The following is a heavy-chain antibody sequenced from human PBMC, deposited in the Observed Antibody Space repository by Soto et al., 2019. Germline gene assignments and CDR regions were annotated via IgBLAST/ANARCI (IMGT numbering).Heavy chain of an antibody. CDR1: GFTFSSYG. CDR3: ARDQAAVAVGFDY. V-gene: IGHV3-33*01. CDR2: IWYDGSNK. J-gene: IGHJ4*02. Sequence: PGGSLSLSCAASGFTFSSYGMHWVRQAPGKGLEWVAVIWYDGSNKYYADSVKGRFTISRDNSKNTLYLQMNSLRAEDTAVYYCARDQAAVAVGFDYWGQGTLVTVSS. D-gene: IGHD6-19*01.